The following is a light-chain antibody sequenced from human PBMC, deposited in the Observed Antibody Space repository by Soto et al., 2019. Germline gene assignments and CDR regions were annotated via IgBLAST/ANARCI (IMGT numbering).Light chain of an antibody. CDR1: QSVTSDY. Sequence: VVTQSPGTLSLSPGERATLSCRASQSVTSDYLAWYQQKPGQSPRLLMSGASRRATGVPDRFSGSGSGTDFTLTISRLEPEDFAVYYCQHYGHALWAFGQGTKVELK. CDR2: GAS. V-gene: IGKV3-20*01. CDR3: QHYGHALWA. J-gene: IGKJ1*01.